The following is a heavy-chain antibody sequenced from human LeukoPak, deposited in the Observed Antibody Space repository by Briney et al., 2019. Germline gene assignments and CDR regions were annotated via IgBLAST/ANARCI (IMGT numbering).Heavy chain of an antibody. V-gene: IGHV4-4*09. J-gene: IGHJ6*03. CDR3: ARLVYYYYYMDV. Sequence: KPSEALSLTCTVSGGSISSYYWSWIRQPPGKGLEWIGYIYTSGSTNYNPSLKGRVTISVDTSKNQFSLKLSSVTAADTAVYYCARLVYYYYYMDVWGKGTTVTVSS. CDR1: GGSISSYY. D-gene: IGHD2-8*02. CDR2: IYTSGST.